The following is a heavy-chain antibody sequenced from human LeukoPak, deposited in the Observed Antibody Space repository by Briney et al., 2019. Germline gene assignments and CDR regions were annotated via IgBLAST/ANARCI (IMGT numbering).Heavy chain of an antibody. CDR1: GFTFSNAW. CDR3: TTARMERYSSGWYVLDY. J-gene: IGHJ4*02. V-gene: IGHV3-15*01. D-gene: IGHD6-19*01. Sequence: GGSLRLSCAASGFTFSNAWMSGVRQAPGKGLEWVGRIKSKTDGGTTDYAAPVKGRFTISRDDSKNTLYLQMNSLKTEDTAVYYCTTARMERYSSGWYVLDYWGQGTLVTVSS. CDR2: IKSKTDGGTT.